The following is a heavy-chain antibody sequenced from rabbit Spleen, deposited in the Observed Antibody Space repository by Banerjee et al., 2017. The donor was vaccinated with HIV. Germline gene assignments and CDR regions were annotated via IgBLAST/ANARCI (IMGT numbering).Heavy chain of an antibody. CDR2: IYVGSGST. D-gene: IGHD1-1*01. CDR1: GFTISSSDY. V-gene: IGHV1S45*01. CDR3: ARDLVGVIGWNFYL. Sequence: QEQLEESGGGLVQPEGSLTLTCTASGFTISSSDYMCWVRQAPGKGLEWIGCIYVGSGSTHYASWAKGRFTMYKTSSTTVTLRMTSLTAADRATYFCARDLVGVIGWNFYLWGPGTLVTVS. J-gene: IGHJ4*01.